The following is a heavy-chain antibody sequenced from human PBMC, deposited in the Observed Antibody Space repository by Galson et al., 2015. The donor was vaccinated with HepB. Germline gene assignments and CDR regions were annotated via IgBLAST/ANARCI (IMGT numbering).Heavy chain of an antibody. D-gene: IGHD5-24*01. J-gene: IGHJ4*02. Sequence: SLRLSCAASGFTFSRYAMHWVRQAPGKGLEWVSSVSSSGDSTDYAGSVKGRFTVSRDNYKNTLYLQMNSLSAEDTAIYYCVKSQEMTTVQPFDNWGRGTLVTVSS. CDR1: GFTFSRYA. CDR3: VKSQEMTTVQPFDN. V-gene: IGHV3-23*01. CDR2: VSSSGDST.